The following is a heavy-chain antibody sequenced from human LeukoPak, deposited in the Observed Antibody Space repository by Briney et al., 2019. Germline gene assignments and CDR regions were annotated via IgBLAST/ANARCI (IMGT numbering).Heavy chain of an antibody. V-gene: IGHV4-30-4*08. D-gene: IGHD3-22*01. CDR2: IYYSGST. Sequence: KASETLSLTCTVSGCSISSSYYWSWIRQPPGKGPEWIGYIYYSGSTDYNPSLKSRVTISIDTSKNQFSLKLSSVTAADTAVYYCARDLAVGYYDSSGYYDYWGQGTLVTVSS. CDR1: GCSISSSYY. J-gene: IGHJ4*02. CDR3: ARDLAVGYYDSSGYYDY.